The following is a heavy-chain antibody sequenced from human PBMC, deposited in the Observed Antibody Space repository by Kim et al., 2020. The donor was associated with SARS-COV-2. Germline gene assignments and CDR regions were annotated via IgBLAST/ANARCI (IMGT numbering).Heavy chain of an antibody. D-gene: IGHD2-2*02. J-gene: IGHJ4*02. CDR3: AREYRLLYRAFDY. Sequence: YNPSLKSRVTMSIDTSKSQFSLNLTAVTAADTAVYYCAREYRLLYRAFDYWGQGTLVTVSS. V-gene: IGHV4-4*07.